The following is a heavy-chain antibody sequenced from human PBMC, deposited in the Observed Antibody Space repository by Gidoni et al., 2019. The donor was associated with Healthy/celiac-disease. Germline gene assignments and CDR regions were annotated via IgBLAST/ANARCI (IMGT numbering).Heavy chain of an antibody. CDR3: ARDRSPMITFGGVIATLDY. Sequence: QVQLVESGGGVVQPGRSLRLSCAASGFTFSTYGMPWVRQAPGKGLEWVAVIWYDGSNKYYADAVKGRFTISRDNSKNTLYLQMNSLRAEDTAVYYCARDRSPMITFGGVIATLDYWGQGTLVTVSS. J-gene: IGHJ4*02. V-gene: IGHV3-33*01. CDR1: GFTFSTYG. D-gene: IGHD3-16*02. CDR2: IWYDGSNK.